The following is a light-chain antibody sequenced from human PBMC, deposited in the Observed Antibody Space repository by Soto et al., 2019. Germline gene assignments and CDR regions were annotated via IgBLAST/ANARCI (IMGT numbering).Light chain of an antibody. V-gene: IGLV2-14*01. CDR3: SSFTSTSTNYV. CDR1: SSDVGGYNH. CDR2: DVS. Sequence: QSVLTQPASVSGSPGQSITISCTGTSSDVGGYNHVSWYQQHPGKAPKLMVYDVSNRPSGVSNRFSGSKSGNTASLTISGLQPEDEADYYCSSFTSTSTNYVFGTGTKLPS. J-gene: IGLJ1*01.